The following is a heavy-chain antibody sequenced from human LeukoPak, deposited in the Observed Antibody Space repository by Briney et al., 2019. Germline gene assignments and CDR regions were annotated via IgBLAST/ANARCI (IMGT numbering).Heavy chain of an antibody. D-gene: IGHD1-26*01. Sequence: ASVKVSCKASGYTFSDYDINWVRQATCQGLEWMGWINSNSGNAGYAQNFQGRVTMTRNTSISTAYMELSSLRSEDTAVYYCARALAWGGSSYSYYYMDVWDKGTTVTVSS. CDR1: GYTFSDYD. CDR3: ARALAWGGSSYSYYYMDV. V-gene: IGHV1-8*01. J-gene: IGHJ6*03. CDR2: INSNSGNA.